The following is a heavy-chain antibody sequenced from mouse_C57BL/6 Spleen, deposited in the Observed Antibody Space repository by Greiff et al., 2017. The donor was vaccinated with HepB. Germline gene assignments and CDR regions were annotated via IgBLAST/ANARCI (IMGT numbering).Heavy chain of an antibody. CDR2: IYPGDGDT. D-gene: IGHD1-1*01. CDR1: GYAFSSSW. CDR3: ARSGALYYDGTWFAY. J-gene: IGHJ3*01. Sequence: VQLQQSGPELVKPGASVKISCKASGYAFSSSWMNWVKQRPGKGLEWIGRIYPGDGDTNYNGKFKGKATLTADKSSSTAYMQLSSLTSEDSAVYFCARSGALYYDGTWFAYWGQGTLVTVSA. V-gene: IGHV1-82*01.